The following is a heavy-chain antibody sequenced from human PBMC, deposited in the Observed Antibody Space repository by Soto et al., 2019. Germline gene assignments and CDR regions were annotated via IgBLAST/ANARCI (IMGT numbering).Heavy chain of an antibody. J-gene: IGHJ6*02. CDR1: GGTFRTSA. CDR2: IMPIFRTP. CDR3: ARDKDRPQLGGNYYYILDV. D-gene: IGHD3-3*02. V-gene: IGHV1-69*12. Sequence: QVQLEQSGAEVKKPGSSVKVSCKASGGTFRTSAISWMRQAPGQGLEWMGGIMPIFRTPDYAQKFQGRVIITADEFTGTAYMELSGLRSDDTAVYYCARDKDRPQLGGNYYYILDVWGQGTTITVSS.